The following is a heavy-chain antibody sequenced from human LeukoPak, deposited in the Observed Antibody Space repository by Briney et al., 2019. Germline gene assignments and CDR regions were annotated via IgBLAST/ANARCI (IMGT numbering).Heavy chain of an antibody. J-gene: IGHJ4*02. CDR3: AKGLERGQLEGRFDY. Sequence: GGSLRLSCAASGFTFSSYSMNWVRQAPGKGLEWVSSISSSSSYIYYADSVKGRFTISRDNAKNSLYLQMNSLRAEDTALYYCAKGLERGQLEGRFDYWGQGTLVTVSS. D-gene: IGHD6-13*01. CDR1: GFTFSSYS. CDR2: ISSSSSYI. V-gene: IGHV3-21*04.